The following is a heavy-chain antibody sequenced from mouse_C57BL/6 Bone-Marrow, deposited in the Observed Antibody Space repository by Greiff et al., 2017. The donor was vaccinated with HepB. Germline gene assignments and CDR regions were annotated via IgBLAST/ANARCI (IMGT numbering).Heavy chain of an antibody. CDR1: GFNIKDDY. CDR2: IDPENGDT. CDR3: TTVYYGNSYWYFDV. J-gene: IGHJ1*03. Sequence: EVQLQQSGAELVRPGASVKLSCTASGFNIKDDYMHWVKQRPEQGLEWIGWIDPENGDTEYASKFQGKATITADTSSNTAYLQLSSLTSEDTAVYHCTTVYYGNSYWYFDVWGTGTTVTVSS. D-gene: IGHD2-1*01. V-gene: IGHV14-4*01.